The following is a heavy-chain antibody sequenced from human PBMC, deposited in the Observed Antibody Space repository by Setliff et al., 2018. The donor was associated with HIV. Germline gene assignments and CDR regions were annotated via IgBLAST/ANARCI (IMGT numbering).Heavy chain of an antibody. D-gene: IGHD3-10*01. CDR3: ALSSGRYYNAFDN. J-gene: IGHJ4*02. CDR2: MYYSGST. CDR1: GGSISSSSYY. Sequence: PSETLSLTCTVSGGSISSSSYYWGWIRQPPGKGLGWVGSMYYSGSTYYNPSLKSRVTISVDTSKNQFSLKPSSATAAATAVYYCALSSGRYYNAFDNWGQGTLVTVSS. V-gene: IGHV4-39*01.